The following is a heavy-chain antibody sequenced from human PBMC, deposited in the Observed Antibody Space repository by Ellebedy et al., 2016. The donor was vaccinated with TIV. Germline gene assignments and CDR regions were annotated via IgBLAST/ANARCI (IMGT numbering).Heavy chain of an antibody. CDR1: GYTFTSYG. CDR3: ARAKDGYPALYYYYMDV. Sequence: ASVKVSXXASGYTFTSYGISWVRQAPGQGLEWMGWISAYNGNTNYAQKLQGRVTMTTDTSTSTAYMELRSLRSDDTAVYYCARAKDGYPALYYYYMDVWGKGTTVTVSS. CDR2: ISAYNGNT. V-gene: IGHV1-18*01. D-gene: IGHD5-24*01. J-gene: IGHJ6*03.